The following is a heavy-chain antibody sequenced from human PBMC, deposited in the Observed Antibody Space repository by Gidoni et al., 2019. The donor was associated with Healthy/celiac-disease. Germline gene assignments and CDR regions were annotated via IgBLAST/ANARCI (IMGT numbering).Heavy chain of an antibody. CDR2: IYPGDSDT. CDR3: ARRGELPREDTDYYYGMDV. Sequence: EVQLVQSGAEVNTPGESLKISCKGFVYSFTSYWTGWVRQMPGKGLEWMGIIYPGDSDTRYSPAFQGQVTISADKSISTAYLQWSSLKASDTAMYYCARRGELPREDTDYYYGMDVWGQGTTVTVSS. J-gene: IGHJ6*02. D-gene: IGHD5-18*01. CDR1: VYSFTSYW. V-gene: IGHV5-51*01.